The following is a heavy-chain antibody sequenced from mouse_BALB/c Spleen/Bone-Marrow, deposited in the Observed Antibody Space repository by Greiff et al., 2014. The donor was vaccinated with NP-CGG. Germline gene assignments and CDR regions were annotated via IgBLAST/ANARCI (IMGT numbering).Heavy chain of an antibody. CDR2: IDPSVSYN. Sequence: VQLQESGAELVKPGASVKMSCKASGYTFTSYWMHWVKQRPGQGLEWIGVIDPSVSYNSYNQKFKGKATLTVDTSSSTAYMQLSSLTSEDSAVYYCTRSRDYGNWFAYWGQGTLVTVSA. V-gene: IGHV1S127*01. CDR3: TRSRDYGNWFAY. J-gene: IGHJ3*01. CDR1: GYTFTSYW. D-gene: IGHD2-1*01.